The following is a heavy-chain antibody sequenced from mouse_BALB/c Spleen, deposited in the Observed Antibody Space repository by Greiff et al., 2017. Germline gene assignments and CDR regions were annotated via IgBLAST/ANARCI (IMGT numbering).Heavy chain of an antibody. CDR3: ARGGYDYDGRFAY. V-gene: IGHV5-6-5*01. Sequence: EVQVVESGGGLVKPGGSLKLSCAASGFTFSSYAMSWVRQTPEKRLEWVASISSGGSTYYPDSVKGRFTISRDNARNILYLQMSSLRSEDTAMYYCARGGYDYDGRFAYWGQGTLVTVSA. J-gene: IGHJ3*01. CDR1: GFTFSSYA. CDR2: ISSGGST. D-gene: IGHD2-4*01.